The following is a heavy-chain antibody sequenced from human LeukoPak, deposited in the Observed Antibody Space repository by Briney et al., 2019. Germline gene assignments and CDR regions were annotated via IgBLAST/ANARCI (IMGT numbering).Heavy chain of an antibody. D-gene: IGHD3-9*01. CDR3: AKDLSDYDILTGDTFDY. CDR1: GFTFSNYA. CDR2: IRYDGSNK. J-gene: IGHJ4*02. V-gene: IGHV3-30*02. Sequence: GGSLRLSCAASGFTFSNYAMSWVRQAPGKGLEWVAFIRYDGSNKYYADSVKGRFTISRDNSKNTLYLQMNSLRAEDTAVYHCAKDLSDYDILTGDTFDYWGQGTLVTVSS.